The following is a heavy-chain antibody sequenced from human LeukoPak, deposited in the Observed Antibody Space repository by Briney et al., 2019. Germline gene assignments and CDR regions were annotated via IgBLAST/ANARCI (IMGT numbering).Heavy chain of an antibody. CDR1: GFSLRYSE. D-gene: IGHD2-8*01. Sequence: PGGSLRLSYTASGFSLRYSEMNWVRQAPGKGPEWVAHINSADNVEYYTDSVRGRFTMSRDNAKDLLYLQMNSLRDEDTAVYYCARDTVNGPFVISLDLWGQGVLVTVSS. CDR3: ARDTVNGPFVISLDL. CDR2: INSADNVE. J-gene: IGHJ5*02. V-gene: IGHV3-48*03.